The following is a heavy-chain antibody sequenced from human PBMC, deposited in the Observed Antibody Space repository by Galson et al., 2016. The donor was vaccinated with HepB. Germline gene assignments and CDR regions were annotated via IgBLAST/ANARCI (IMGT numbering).Heavy chain of an antibody. CDR3: ARSDAFDI. CDR2: ISSSSSTI. Sequence: SLRLSCAASGFTLITYSMNWVRQTPEKGLEWVSYISSSSSTIYCADSVKGRFTISRDNARNSMYLQMNTLRDEDAAVYYCARSDAFDIWGQGTMVTVSS. CDR1: GFTLITYS. V-gene: IGHV3-48*02. J-gene: IGHJ3*02.